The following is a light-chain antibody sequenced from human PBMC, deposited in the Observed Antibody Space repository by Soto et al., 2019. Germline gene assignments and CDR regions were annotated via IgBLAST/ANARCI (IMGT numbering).Light chain of an antibody. CDR1: QSISSFY. Sequence: EIVLTQSPGTLSLSPGERATLSCRASQSISSFYLAWYQQTPGQAPRLLIYDASSRAAGIPDRSSGGGSGTDFTLTISRLEPEDFGVYYCQQYGGSPRTFGQGTKVEIK. V-gene: IGKV3-20*01. CDR3: QQYGGSPRT. CDR2: DAS. J-gene: IGKJ1*01.